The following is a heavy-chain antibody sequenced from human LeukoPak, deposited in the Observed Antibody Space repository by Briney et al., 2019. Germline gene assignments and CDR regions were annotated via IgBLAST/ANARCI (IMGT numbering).Heavy chain of an antibody. V-gene: IGHV4-39*01. CDR3: ARPYDRGGNYAY. CDR1: GGSISSSRYY. D-gene: IGHD2-15*01. CDR2: VYYSGST. J-gene: IGHJ4*02. Sequence: SETLSLTCTVSGGSISSSRYYWGWIRQPPGKGLEWIGSVYYSGSTFYNPSLKSRVTISVDTSKNQFSLKMSSVTAADMAVYYCARPYDRGGNYAYWGQGTLVTVSS.